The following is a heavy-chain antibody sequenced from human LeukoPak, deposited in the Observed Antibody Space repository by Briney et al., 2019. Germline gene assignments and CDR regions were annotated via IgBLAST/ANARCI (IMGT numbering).Heavy chain of an antibody. CDR1: GFTSSNYA. CDR3: AKDRYSNYGNWFDP. Sequence: PGGSLRLSCAASGFTSSNYAMNWIRQAPGKGLEWVSGISGSGGSTYYADSVKGRFTISRDNSKNTLYLQMISLRAEVTAVYYCAKDRYSNYGNWFDPWGQGTLVTVFS. J-gene: IGHJ5*02. V-gene: IGHV3-23*01. CDR2: ISGSGGST. D-gene: IGHD4-11*01.